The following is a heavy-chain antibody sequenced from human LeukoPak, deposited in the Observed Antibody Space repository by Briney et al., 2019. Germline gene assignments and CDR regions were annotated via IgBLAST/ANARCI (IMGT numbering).Heavy chain of an antibody. V-gene: IGHV3-74*01. CDR3: ARAPSEIGGYYPEYFRH. D-gene: IGHD3-22*01. CDR2: IKSDGRT. Sequence: PGGSLRLSCAAAGFTFSNYWMHWVRPAPGKGRVWVSRIKSDGRTNYADSVKGRFTISRDNAKNTVSLQMNSLRAEDTGVYYCARAPSEIGGYYPEYFRHWGQGTLVTVSS. J-gene: IGHJ1*01. CDR1: GFTFSNYW.